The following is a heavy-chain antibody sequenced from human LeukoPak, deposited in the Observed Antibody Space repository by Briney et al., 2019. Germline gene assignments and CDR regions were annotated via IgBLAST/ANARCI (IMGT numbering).Heavy chain of an antibody. CDR2: MNPNSGNT. CDR1: GYTFTSYD. Sequence: ASVKVSCKASGYTFTSYDINWVRQATGQGLEWMGGMNPNSGNTGYAQKFQGRVTMTRNTSINTAYMELSSLRSEDTAVYYCARGVALKRQVVLFYYYYYMDVWGKGTTVTISS. J-gene: IGHJ6*03. D-gene: IGHD6-13*01. V-gene: IGHV1-8*01. CDR3: ARGVALKRQVVLFYYYYYMDV.